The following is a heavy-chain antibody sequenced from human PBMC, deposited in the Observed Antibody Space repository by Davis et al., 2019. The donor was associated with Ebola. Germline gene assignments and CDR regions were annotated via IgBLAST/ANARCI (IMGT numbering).Heavy chain of an antibody. V-gene: IGHV4-30-4*01. J-gene: IGHJ4*02. CDR2: IYYSGST. D-gene: IGHD2-2*01. CDR1: GGSISSGDYY. Sequence: PSETLSLTCTVSGGSISSGDYYWSWIRQPPGKGLEWIGYIYYSGSTYYNPSLKSRVTISVDTSKNQFSLKLSSVTAADTAVYYCAREAYCSSTSCSDYWGQGTLVTVSS. CDR3: AREAYCSSTSCSDY.